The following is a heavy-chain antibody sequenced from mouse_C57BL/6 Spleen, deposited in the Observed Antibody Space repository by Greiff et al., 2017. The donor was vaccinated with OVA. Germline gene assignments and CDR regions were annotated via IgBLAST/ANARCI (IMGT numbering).Heavy chain of an antibody. J-gene: IGHJ1*03. CDR1: GYTFTSYW. V-gene: IGHV1-55*01. D-gene: IGHD2-2*01. Sequence: QVQLKQPGAELVKPGASVKMSCKASGYTFTSYWITWVKQRPGQGLEWIGDIYPGSGSTNYNEKFKSKATLTVDTSSSTAYMQLSSLTSEDSAVYYGARGRNGYDVPDWYFDVWGTGTTVTVSS. CDR3: ARGRNGYDVPDWYFDV. CDR2: IYPGSGST.